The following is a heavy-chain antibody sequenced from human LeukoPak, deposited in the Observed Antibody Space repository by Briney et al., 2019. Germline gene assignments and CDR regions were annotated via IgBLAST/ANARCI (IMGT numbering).Heavy chain of an antibody. V-gene: IGHV3-30-3*01. CDR2: ISYDGSNK. CDR1: GFTFSTYA. Sequence: GGSLRLSCAASGFTFSTYAMNWVRQAPGKGLEWVAVISYDGSNKYYADSVKGRFTISRDNSKNTLYLQMNSLRAEDTAVYYCARDHLDYGMDVWGQGTTVTVSS. J-gene: IGHJ6*02. CDR3: ARDHLDYGMDV.